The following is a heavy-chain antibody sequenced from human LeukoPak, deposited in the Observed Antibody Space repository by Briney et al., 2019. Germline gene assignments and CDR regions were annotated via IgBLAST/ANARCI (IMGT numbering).Heavy chain of an antibody. CDR3: ARGISITMVRGVMERWFDP. J-gene: IGHJ5*02. V-gene: IGHV4-34*01. CDR1: GGSFSGYC. D-gene: IGHD3-10*01. Sequence: SETLSLTCAVYGGSFSGYCWSWIRQPPGKGLEWIGEINHSGSTNYNPSLKSRVTISVDTSKNQFSLKLSSVTAADTAVYYCARGISITMVRGVMERWFDPWGQGTLVTVSS. CDR2: INHSGST.